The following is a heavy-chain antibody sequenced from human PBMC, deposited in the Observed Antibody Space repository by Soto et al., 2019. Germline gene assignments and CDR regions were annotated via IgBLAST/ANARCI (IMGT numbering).Heavy chain of an antibody. Sequence: GASVKVSCKASGYTFTSYGISWVRQAPGQGLEWMGWISAYNGNTNYAQKLQGRVTMTTDTSTSTAYMELRSLRSDDTAVYYCARDHGSGSYRFFYYYYGMAVWGQGTTVTVSS. CDR3: ARDHGSGSYRFFYYYYGMAV. J-gene: IGHJ6*02. CDR1: GYTFTSYG. CDR2: ISAYNGNT. D-gene: IGHD3-10*01. V-gene: IGHV1-18*01.